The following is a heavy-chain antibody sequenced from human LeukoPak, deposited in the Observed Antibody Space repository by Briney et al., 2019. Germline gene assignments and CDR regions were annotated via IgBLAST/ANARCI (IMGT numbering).Heavy chain of an antibody. V-gene: IGHV3-53*01. CDR3: ARNIGGVGY. D-gene: IGHD2-21*01. Sequence: GGSLRLSCVVSGFTVSSNYMSWVRQAPGKGLEWVSVIYSGGSTYYADSVKGRFTISRDNSKNSLYLQMNSLRAEYTAVYYCARNIGGVGYWGQGTLVTVSS. J-gene: IGHJ4*02. CDR2: IYSGGST. CDR1: GFTVSSNY.